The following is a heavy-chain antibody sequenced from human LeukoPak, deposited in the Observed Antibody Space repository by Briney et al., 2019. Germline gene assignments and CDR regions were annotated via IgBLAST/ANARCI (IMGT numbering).Heavy chain of an antibody. CDR2: MYYSGST. CDR1: GGSVSSGGYY. D-gene: IGHD4-17*01. J-gene: IGHJ6*02. V-gene: IGHV4-31*03. Sequence: SETLSLTCTVSGGSVSSGGYYWSWIRQHPGKGLEWIGYMYYSGSTYYNPSLKSRVTISVDTSKNQFSLKLSSVTAADTAVYYCARDYGRAYYYYGMDVWGQGTTVTVSS. CDR3: ARDYGRAYYYYGMDV.